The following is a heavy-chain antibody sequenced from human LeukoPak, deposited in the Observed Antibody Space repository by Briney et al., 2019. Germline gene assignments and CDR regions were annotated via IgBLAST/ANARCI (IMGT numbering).Heavy chain of an antibody. J-gene: IGHJ4*02. CDR1: GDSVSGGFW. Sequence: SETLSLTCAVFGDSVSGGFWWSWVSQPPVKGLEWMGEAHHSGPTHYNPSLKSRVTISVDTSKNKFSLKLSSVTAADTAVYYCARAVYSSSWVDYWGQGTLVTVSS. CDR3: ARAVYSSSWVDY. V-gene: IGHV4-4*02. D-gene: IGHD6-13*01. CDR2: AHHSGPT.